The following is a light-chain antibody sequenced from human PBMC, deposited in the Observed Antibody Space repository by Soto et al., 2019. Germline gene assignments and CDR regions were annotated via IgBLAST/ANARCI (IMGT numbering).Light chain of an antibody. Sequence: QSALTQPASVSGSPGQSITISCTGTSSDVGSYNLVSWYQQHPGKAPKLMIYEVGKRPSGVSNRFSGSKSGNTASLTISGLQAEDEADYYCCSYAGSSTPVVFGGGTKLTVL. V-gene: IGLV2-23*02. J-gene: IGLJ2*01. CDR3: CSYAGSSTPVV. CDR2: EVG. CDR1: SSDVGSYNL.